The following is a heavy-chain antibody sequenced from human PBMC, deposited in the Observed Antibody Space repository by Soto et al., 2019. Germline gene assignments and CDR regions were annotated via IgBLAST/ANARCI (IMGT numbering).Heavy chain of an antibody. CDR1: GYTFTGYY. V-gene: IGHV1-46*01. CDR3: AKESVGATGGDFDY. D-gene: IGHD1-26*01. Sequence: ASVKVSCKASGYTFTGYYMHWVRQAPGQRLKWMGIINPSDGSTSYAQKFQGRVTMTRDTSTSTVYMELSSLRSEDTAVYFCAKESVGATGGDFDYWGQGTLVTVSS. J-gene: IGHJ4*02. CDR2: INPSDGST.